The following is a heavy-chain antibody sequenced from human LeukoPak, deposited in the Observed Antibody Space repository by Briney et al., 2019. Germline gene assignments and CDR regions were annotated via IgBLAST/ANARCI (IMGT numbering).Heavy chain of an antibody. CDR3: AKVSDFWSGYYDDY. CDR2: IGYRGGSI. D-gene: IGHD3-3*01. Sequence: GGSLRLSCAASGVTFSNYAMSWVRQAPGKGLEWVSIIGYRGGSIYYAYSVKGRFTISRDNSKNTLSLQMNGPRPEDTAVYYCAKVSDFWSGYYDDYWGQGTLVTVSS. J-gene: IGHJ4*02. CDR1: GVTFSNYA. V-gene: IGHV3-23*01.